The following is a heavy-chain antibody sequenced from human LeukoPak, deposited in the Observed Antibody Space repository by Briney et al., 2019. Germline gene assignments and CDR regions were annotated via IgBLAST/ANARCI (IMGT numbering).Heavy chain of an antibody. V-gene: IGHV4-39*01. CDR3: ARHCSDGSCYSGLDY. CDR1: GGSISSSSYF. D-gene: IGHD2-15*01. CDR2: IYYSGHT. J-gene: IGHJ4*02. Sequence: SETLSLTCTVSGGSISSSSYFWGWIRQPPGTGLEWIGSIYYSGHTYHNPSLESRVIISVDRSKNQFSLKMSSVTAADTAVYYCARHCSDGSCYSGLDYWGQGTLVTVSS.